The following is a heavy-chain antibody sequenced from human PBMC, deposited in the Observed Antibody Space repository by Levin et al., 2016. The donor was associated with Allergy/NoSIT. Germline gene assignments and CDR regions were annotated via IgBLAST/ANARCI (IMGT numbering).Heavy chain of an antibody. V-gene: IGHV3-48*02. CDR3: TRELYRGAFDI. Sequence: GESLKISCTASGFTSSYYSMNWVRQAPGKGLEWVSYISIGSTVYYTDSVKGRFTISRDNAKNSLYLQMNSLRDEDTAVYYCTRELYRGAFDIWGQGTMVTVSS. CDR2: ISIGSTV. D-gene: IGHD1-14*01. J-gene: IGHJ3*02. CDR1: GFTSSYYS.